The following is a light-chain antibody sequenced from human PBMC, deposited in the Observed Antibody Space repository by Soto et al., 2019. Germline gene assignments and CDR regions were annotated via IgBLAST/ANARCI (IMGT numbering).Light chain of an antibody. Sequence: QSALTQPPSASGTPGQRVTISCSGSSSNIGSNYVYWYRQLPGTAPNVLIYRNDERPSGVPDRFSGSKSGSSASLAISGLRSEDEADYYCSAWDDSLSGPVFGRGTKVPVL. V-gene: IGLV1-47*01. CDR1: SSNIGSNY. CDR3: SAWDDSLSGPV. J-gene: IGLJ6*01. CDR2: RND.